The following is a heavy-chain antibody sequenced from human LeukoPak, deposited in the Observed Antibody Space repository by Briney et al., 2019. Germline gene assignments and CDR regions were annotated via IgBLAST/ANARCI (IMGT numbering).Heavy chain of an antibody. Sequence: SVKVSCKASGGTFSSYAISWVRQAPGQGLEWMGRIIPILGIANYAQKFQGRVTITADKSTSTAYMELSSLRSEDTAVYYCAGGSYYDSSGYSYYGMDVWGQGTTVTVSS. CDR2: IIPILGIA. J-gene: IGHJ6*02. CDR1: GGTFSSYA. CDR3: AGGSYYDSSGYSYYGMDV. V-gene: IGHV1-69*04. D-gene: IGHD3-22*01.